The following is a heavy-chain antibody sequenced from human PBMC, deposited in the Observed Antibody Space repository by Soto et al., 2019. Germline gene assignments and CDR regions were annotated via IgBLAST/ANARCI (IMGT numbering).Heavy chain of an antibody. J-gene: IGHJ5*02. CDR1: GFTFSSYA. V-gene: IGHV3-23*01. CDR2: ISGSGGST. Sequence: EVQVLESGGGLVQPGGSLRLSCAASGFTFSSYAMSWVRQVPGKGLEWVSAISGSGGSTFYAGSVKGRFTISRDNSKNTLVLQMNSLRAEDTAVYYCAKGRNGWFDPWGQGTLVTVSS. CDR3: AKGRNGWFDP.